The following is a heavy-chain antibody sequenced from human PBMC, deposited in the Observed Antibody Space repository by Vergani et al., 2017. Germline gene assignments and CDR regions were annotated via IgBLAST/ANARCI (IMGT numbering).Heavy chain of an antibody. CDR1: GYTFTSYG. CDR2: IIAYNGNT. V-gene: IGHV1-18*04. CDR3: ARTWVGGEVLEEYYFDY. J-gene: IGHJ4*02. Sequence: QVQLVQSGAEVKKPGASVKVSCKASGYTFTSYGISWVRQAPGQGLEWMGWIIAYNGNTNYAQKHQGRVTMTTDTSTSTAYMELRSMRSDDTAVYYCARTWVGGEVLEEYYFDYWGQGTLVTVSS. D-gene: IGHD3-16*01.